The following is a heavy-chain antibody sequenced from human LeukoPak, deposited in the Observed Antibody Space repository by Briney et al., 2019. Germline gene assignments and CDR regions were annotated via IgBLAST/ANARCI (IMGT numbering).Heavy chain of an antibody. V-gene: IGHV1-2*02. CDR1: GYTFTGYY. D-gene: IGHD1-7*01. CDR2: INPNSGGT. Sequence: ASVKVSCKASGYTFTGYYMHWVRQAPGQGLEWMGWINPNSGGTNYAQKFQGRVTMTRDTSISTAYMELSRLRSDDTAVYYCARERGGITGTTDPVEYFQHWGQGTLVTVSS. J-gene: IGHJ1*01. CDR3: ARERGGITGTTDPVEYFQH.